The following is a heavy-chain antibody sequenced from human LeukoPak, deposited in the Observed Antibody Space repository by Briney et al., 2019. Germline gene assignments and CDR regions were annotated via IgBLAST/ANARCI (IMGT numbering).Heavy chain of an antibody. CDR3: ARYCGMRCPEYYFDY. D-gene: IGHD2-21*01. CDR2: INPSGGST. V-gene: IGHV1-46*01. CDR1: GYTFTSYY. Sequence: ASVKVSCKASGYTFTSYYMHWVRQAPGQGLEWMGIINPSGGSTSYAQKFQGRVTMTRDTSTSTVYMELSSLRSEDTAVYYCARYCGMRCPEYYFDYWGQGTLLTVSS. J-gene: IGHJ4*02.